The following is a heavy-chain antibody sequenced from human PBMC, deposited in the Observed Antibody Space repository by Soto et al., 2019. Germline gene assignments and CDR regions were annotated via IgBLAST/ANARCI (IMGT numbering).Heavy chain of an antibody. D-gene: IGHD5-18*01. CDR1: GFTFSTYG. Sequence: QVQLVESGGGVVQPGKSLRLSCAASGFTFSTYGMHWVRQAPGKGLEWVAVIWYDGSNKYHGDSLKGRFTISRDNSKNTVYLQRNNLRAEDTAVYYCGRDGALGDTAVVDSWGQGTLVTVSS. V-gene: IGHV3-33*01. CDR2: IWYDGSNK. CDR3: GRDGALGDTAVVDS. J-gene: IGHJ4*02.